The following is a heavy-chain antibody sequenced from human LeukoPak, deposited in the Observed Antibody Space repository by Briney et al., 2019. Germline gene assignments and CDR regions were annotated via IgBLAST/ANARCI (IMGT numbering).Heavy chain of an antibody. CDR2: ISHTGST. Sequence: SETLSLTCAVSGVSFTNYQWTYIRQTPGKGLEWIGEISHTGSTNYNPSLKSRVTLSIDMSKKSFTLNLKSVTAADTAVYYCARGRYYFPMGTFDIWDQGTMVTVSS. CDR1: GVSFTNYQ. CDR3: ARGRYYFPMGTFDI. D-gene: IGHD2/OR15-2a*01. V-gene: IGHV4-34*01. J-gene: IGHJ3*02.